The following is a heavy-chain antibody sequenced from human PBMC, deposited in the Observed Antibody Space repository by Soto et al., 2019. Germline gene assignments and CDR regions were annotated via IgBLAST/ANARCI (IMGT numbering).Heavy chain of an antibody. CDR2: IYHSGSP. CDR1: GGSISSSNFY. V-gene: IGHV4-39*01. Sequence: SETLSLTCIVSGGSISSSNFYWAWIRQPPGKGLEWIGTIYHSGSPYYNPSLKSRVTISVDTSNNQFSLKLRSVTAADTALYFCAGWGLGRNSRTFDFWGQGTLVTVSS. J-gene: IGHJ4*02. D-gene: IGHD1-26*01. CDR3: AGWGLGRNSRTFDF.